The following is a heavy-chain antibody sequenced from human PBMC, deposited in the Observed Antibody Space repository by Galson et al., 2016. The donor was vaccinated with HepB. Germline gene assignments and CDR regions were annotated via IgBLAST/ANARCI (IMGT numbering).Heavy chain of an antibody. V-gene: IGHV3-9*01. D-gene: IGHD3-22*01. CDR2: IFWNSGGV. Sequence: SLRLSCAVSGFSFHDHAMRWIRQTPGKGLEWVSGIFWNSGGVGYADSVKGRFTISRDNTNVYLQMTSLGREDTALYYCGKDLLPGGLGVWGQGTTVTVSS. CDR1: GFSFHDHA. J-gene: IGHJ6*02. CDR3: GKDLLPGGLGV.